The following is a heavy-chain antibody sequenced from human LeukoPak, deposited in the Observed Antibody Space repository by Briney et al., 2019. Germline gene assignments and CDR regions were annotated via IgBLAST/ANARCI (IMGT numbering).Heavy chain of an antibody. CDR3: ARYLGELHYFDY. Sequence: PSEPLSLTCTVSGGSISSYYWSWIRQSAGKGPEWIGRIYVSGSTNYSPSLKSRVTLSVDTSKNQFSLKLSSVTAADTAVYYCARYLGELHYFDYWGQGILVTVSS. D-gene: IGHD1-7*01. CDR1: GGSISSYY. J-gene: IGHJ4*02. V-gene: IGHV4-4*07. CDR2: IYVSGST.